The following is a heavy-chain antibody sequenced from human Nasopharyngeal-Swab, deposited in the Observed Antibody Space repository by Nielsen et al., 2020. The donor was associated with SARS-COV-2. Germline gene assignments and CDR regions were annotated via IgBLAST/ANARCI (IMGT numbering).Heavy chain of an antibody. D-gene: IGHD3-22*01. V-gene: IGHV5-51*01. CDR1: GYSFTSYW. CDR3: ARAGYYDSSGYYIGVGQLDY. CDR2: IYPGDSDT. Sequence: GESLKISCKGSGYSFTSYWIGWVRQMPGKGLEWMGLIYPGDSDTSYSPSFQGQVTISADKSISTAYLQWSSLKASDTAMYYCARAGYYDSSGYYIGVGQLDYWGQGTLVTVSS. J-gene: IGHJ4*02.